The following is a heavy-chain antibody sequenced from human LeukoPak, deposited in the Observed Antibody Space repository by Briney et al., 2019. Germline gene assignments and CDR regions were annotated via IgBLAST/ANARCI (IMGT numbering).Heavy chain of an antibody. V-gene: IGHV3-7*01. CDR2: INHDGSEQ. J-gene: IGHJ4*02. Sequence: HPGGSLRLSCAASGFTFSSYGMHWVRQAPGKGLEWVANINHDGSEQYFVDSMKGRFTMSRDNAKNSLHLHMNSLRAEDTAVYYCARGSYNDHSGYDLDSWGQGTLVTVSS. CDR3: ARGSYNDHSGYDLDS. D-gene: IGHD3-22*01. CDR1: GFTFSSYG.